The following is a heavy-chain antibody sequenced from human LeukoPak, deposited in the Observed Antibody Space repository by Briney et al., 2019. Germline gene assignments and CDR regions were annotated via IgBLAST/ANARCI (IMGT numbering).Heavy chain of an antibody. CDR3: AREADYYDSSGYYLNYFDY. J-gene: IGHJ4*02. CDR1: GGSISSSSYY. CDR2: IYTSGST. D-gene: IGHD3-22*01. V-gene: IGHV4-61*02. Sequence: SETLSLTCTVSGGSISSSSYYWSWIRQPAGKGLEWIGRIYTSGSTNYNPSLKSRVTMSVDTSKNQFSLKLSSVTAADTAVYYCAREADYYDSSGYYLNYFDYWGQGTLVTVSS.